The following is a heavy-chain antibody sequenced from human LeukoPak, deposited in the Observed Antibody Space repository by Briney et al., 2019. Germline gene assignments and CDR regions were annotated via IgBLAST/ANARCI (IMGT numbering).Heavy chain of an antibody. CDR2: IYTSGST. J-gene: IGHJ5*02. D-gene: IGHD3-10*01. Sequence: PSETLSLTCTVSGGSISSYYWSWIRQPAGKGLEWIGRIYTSGSTNYNPSPKSRVTMSVDTSKNQFSLKLSSVTAADTAVYYCARSHVYYYGSGSYPPGWFDPWGQGTLVTVSS. CDR3: ARSHVYYYGSGSYPPGWFDP. CDR1: GGSISSYY. V-gene: IGHV4-4*07.